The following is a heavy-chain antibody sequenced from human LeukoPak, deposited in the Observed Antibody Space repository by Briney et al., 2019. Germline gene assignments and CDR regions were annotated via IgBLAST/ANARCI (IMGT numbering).Heavy chain of an antibody. Sequence: ASVKVSCKASGYTFTDYYMHWVRQAPGQGLEWMGGFDPEDGETIYAQKFQGRVTMTEDTSTDTAYMELSSLRSEDTAVYYCATFLTYSGSYLNWGQGTLVTVSS. CDR2: FDPEDGET. D-gene: IGHD1-26*01. CDR1: GYTFTDYY. J-gene: IGHJ4*02. CDR3: ATFLTYSGSYLN. V-gene: IGHV1-24*01.